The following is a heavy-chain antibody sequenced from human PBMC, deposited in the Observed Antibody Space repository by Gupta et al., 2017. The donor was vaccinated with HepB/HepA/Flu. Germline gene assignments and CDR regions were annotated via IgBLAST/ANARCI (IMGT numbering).Heavy chain of an antibody. V-gene: IGHV1-18*01. D-gene: IGHD2-2*01. CDR1: GYTFITYA. CDR2: ISANNGNT. CDR3: ARDRLGYCTSSSCQAFDI. Sequence: QVQLVQSGTDVQKPGASVKVSCKASGYTFITYAINWVRKALGQGLEWMGWISANNGNTHYAQKFQGRLTMTTDTSTSTAYMELRNLRSDDTAVYYCARDRLGYCTSSSCQAFDIWGQGTMVTVSS. J-gene: IGHJ3*02.